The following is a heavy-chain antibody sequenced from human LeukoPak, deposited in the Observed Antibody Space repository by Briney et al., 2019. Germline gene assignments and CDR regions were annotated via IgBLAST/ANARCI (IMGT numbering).Heavy chain of an antibody. CDR1: GFTFSNYE. CDR3: AKDGGSGILY. Sequence: GGSLILSCAASGFTFSNYEMNWVRQAPGKGLEWISYISASGNPMFYADSVKGRFTISRDNAKNSLYLQMNSLRAEDTAIYYCAKDGGSGILYWGQGTLVTVSS. CDR2: ISASGNPM. D-gene: IGHD3-10*01. J-gene: IGHJ4*02. V-gene: IGHV3-48*03.